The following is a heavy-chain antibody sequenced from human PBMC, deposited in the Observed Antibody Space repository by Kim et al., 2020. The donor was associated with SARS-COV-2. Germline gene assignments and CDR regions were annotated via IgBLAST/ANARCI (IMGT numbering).Heavy chain of an antibody. V-gene: IGHV1-2*06. D-gene: IGHD6-6*01. CDR1: GYTFSVHY. CDR2: INPDMDGT. Sequence: ASVKVSCKASGYTFSVHYIHWVRQAPGQGLEWMGRINPDMDGTNYAEKFQGRVFMTRDTAITTVYMELRSLRFDDTAVYYCAREGLFERSLDPLGQRTLV. CDR3: AREGLFERSLDP. J-gene: IGHJ5*02.